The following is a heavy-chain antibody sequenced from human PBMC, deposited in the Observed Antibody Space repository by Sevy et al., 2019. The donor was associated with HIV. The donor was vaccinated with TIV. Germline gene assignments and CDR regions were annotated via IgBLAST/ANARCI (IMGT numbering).Heavy chain of an antibody. CDR1: GFTFSSYW. J-gene: IGHJ3*02. CDR2: IKQDGSEK. V-gene: IGHV3-7*01. Sequence: GGSLRLSCAASGFTFSSYWMNWVRQAPGKGLEWVANIKQDGSEKYYVDSVKGRFTISRDNAKSSLYLQMNSLRAEDTAVYYCARGVYYYDSSAYFAFDIWGRGTMVTVSS. D-gene: IGHD3-22*01. CDR3: ARGVYYYDSSAYFAFDI.